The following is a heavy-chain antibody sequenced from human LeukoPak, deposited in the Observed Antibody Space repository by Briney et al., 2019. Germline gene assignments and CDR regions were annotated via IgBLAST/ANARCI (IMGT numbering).Heavy chain of an antibody. V-gene: IGHV4-39*01. CDR3: ARHSTIGRYYYFDL. CDR1: GGSISSSSAY. D-gene: IGHD1-26*01. Sequence: SETLSLTCTVSGGSISSSSAYWGWIRQPPGKGLEWIGSIYYSKNTYYNPSLKSRVTISADTSKNQFSLTLGSVSATDTAVYYCARHSTIGRYYYFDLWGRGTLVTVSS. J-gene: IGHJ2*01. CDR2: IYYSKNT.